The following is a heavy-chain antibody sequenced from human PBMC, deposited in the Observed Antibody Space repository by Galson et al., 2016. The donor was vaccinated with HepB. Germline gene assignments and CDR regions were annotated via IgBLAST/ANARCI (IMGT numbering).Heavy chain of an antibody. CDR1: GFTFNSYW. J-gene: IGHJ4*02. Sequence: SLRLSCAASGFTFNSYWMSWVRQGPGKGLEWVADIKQDGSEKYYVDSVKGRFTISRDNAKNSLYLQMNSLRAEDTAVYYCARFERRVAGPDWGQGTLVTVS. V-gene: IGHV3-7*03. D-gene: IGHD6-19*01. CDR3: ARFERRVAGPD. CDR2: IKQDGSEK.